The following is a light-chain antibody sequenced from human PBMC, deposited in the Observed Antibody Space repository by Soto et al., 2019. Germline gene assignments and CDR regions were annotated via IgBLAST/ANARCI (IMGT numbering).Light chain of an antibody. CDR1: QSVSDY. Sequence: ETVLTQSPARLSLSPGERATLSCRAGQSVSDYLAWYQQKPGQPPRLLFFDASNRVTGVTARFSAGGSGTDFTLIISNLVPEDFAVYYCQQRVNCRPTFGGGTKVEI. J-gene: IGKJ4*01. V-gene: IGKV3-11*01. CDR2: DAS. CDR3: QQRVNCRPT.